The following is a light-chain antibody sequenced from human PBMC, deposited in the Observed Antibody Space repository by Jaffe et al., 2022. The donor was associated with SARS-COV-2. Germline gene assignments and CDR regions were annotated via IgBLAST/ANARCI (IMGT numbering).Light chain of an antibody. CDR1: QSVSSDQ. J-gene: IGKJ1*01. Sequence: EIVLTQSPGTLSLSPGERATLSCRASQSVSSDQLAWYQQKPGQAPRLLIYRASSRATGIPDRFSGSGSGTDFTLTISRLEPEDFAVYYCQQFGSSPGWTFGQGTKVEIK. CDR3: QQFGSSPGWT. CDR2: RAS. V-gene: IGKV3-20*01.